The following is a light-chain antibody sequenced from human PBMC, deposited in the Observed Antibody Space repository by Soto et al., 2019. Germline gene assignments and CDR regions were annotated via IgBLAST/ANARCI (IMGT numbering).Light chain of an antibody. Sequence: EIVLTQSTGTLSLSPGERATLSCRSSHSVSSNYLAWYQQKPGQAPRLLIYDVSSRATGIPDRFSGSGSGTDFALSISRMEPVDFAVYYCQPYGISPTFSQGTKVEIK. J-gene: IGKJ1*01. V-gene: IGKV3-20*01. CDR1: HSVSSNY. CDR3: QPYGISPT. CDR2: DVS.